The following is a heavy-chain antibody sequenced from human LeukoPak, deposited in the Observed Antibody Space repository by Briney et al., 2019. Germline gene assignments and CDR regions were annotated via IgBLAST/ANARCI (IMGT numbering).Heavy chain of an antibody. CDR1: GFTFSSYA. J-gene: IGHJ6*02. D-gene: IGHD4-23*01. CDR2: ISGSGGST. V-gene: IGHV3-23*01. Sequence: GPLRLSCAASGFTFSSYAMSWVRQAPGKGLEWVSAISGSGGSTYYADSVKGRFTISRDNSKNTLYLQMNSLRAEDTAVYYCAKDGNWVYYYGMDVWGQGTTVTVSS. CDR3: AKDGNWVYYYGMDV.